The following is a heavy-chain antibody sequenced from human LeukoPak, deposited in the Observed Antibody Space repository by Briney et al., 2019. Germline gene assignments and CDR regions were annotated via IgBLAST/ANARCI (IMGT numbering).Heavy chain of an antibody. V-gene: IGHV1-46*01. Sequence: ASVKVSCKASGYTFTSYYMHWVGQAPGQGLEWMGIINPSGGSTSYAQKFQGRVTMTRDTSTSTVYMELSSLRSEDTAVYYCARDGVRDGYKYWYFDLWGRGTPVTVSS. CDR1: GYTFTSYY. D-gene: IGHD5-24*01. CDR3: ARDGVRDGYKYWYFDL. CDR2: INPSGGST. J-gene: IGHJ2*01.